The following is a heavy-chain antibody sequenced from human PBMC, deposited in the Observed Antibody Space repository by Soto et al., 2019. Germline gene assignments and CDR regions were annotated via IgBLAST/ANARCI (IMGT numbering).Heavy chain of an antibody. CDR3: ARDSPELLNAFDI. CDR1: GFTFSSYW. CDR2: IKQDGSEK. Sequence: GGSLRLSCAASGFTFSSYWMSWVRQAPGKGLEWVANIKQDGSEKYYVDSVKGRFTISRDNAKNSLYLQMNSLRAEDTAVYCCARDSPELLNAFDIWGQGTMVTVSS. J-gene: IGHJ3*02. V-gene: IGHV3-7*01. D-gene: IGHD2-21*01.